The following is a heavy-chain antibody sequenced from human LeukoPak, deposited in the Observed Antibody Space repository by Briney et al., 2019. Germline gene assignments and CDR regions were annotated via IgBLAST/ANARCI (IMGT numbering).Heavy chain of an antibody. V-gene: IGHV1-2*02. CDR3: ARDRGVILSHFDY. CDR2: INPNSGGT. D-gene: IGHD2/OR15-2a*01. CDR1: GYTFSGYY. Sequence: ASVKVSCKASGYTFSGYYMHWVRQAPGQGLEWMGWINPNSGGTNYAQKFQGRVTMARDTSISTGYVEMSSLRSDDTAVYYCARDRGVILSHFDYWGQGTLVTVSS. J-gene: IGHJ4*02.